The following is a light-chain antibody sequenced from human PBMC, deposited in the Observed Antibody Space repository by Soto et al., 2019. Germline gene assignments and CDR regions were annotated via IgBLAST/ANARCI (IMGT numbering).Light chain of an antibody. CDR3: MQTLQSRT. Sequence: DIVMTQSPLSLPVTSGEPASISCRSSQSLLHSSGYTYLDWYLQKPGQSPQLLIYMGANRASGVPDRFSGSGSGTEFTLKISRVEAEDVGVYYCMQTLQSRTFGGGTKVDIK. V-gene: IGKV2-28*01. J-gene: IGKJ4*01. CDR1: QSLLHSSGYTY. CDR2: MGA.